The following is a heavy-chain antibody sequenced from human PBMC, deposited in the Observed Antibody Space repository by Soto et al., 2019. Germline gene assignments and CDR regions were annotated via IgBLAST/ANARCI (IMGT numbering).Heavy chain of an antibody. CDR3: ARLQGTQWLGYYYYYGMDV. CDR2: IDPSDSYT. Sequence: RGESLKISCKGSGYSFTSYWISWVRQMPGKGLEWRGRIDPSDSYTNYSPSFQGHVTISADKSISTAYLQWSSLKASDTAMYYCARLQGTQWLGYYYYYGMDVWGQGTTVTVSS. J-gene: IGHJ6*02. V-gene: IGHV5-10-1*01. D-gene: IGHD6-19*01. CDR1: GYSFTSYW.